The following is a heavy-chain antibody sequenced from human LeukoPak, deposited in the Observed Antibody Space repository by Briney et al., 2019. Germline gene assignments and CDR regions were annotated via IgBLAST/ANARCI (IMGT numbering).Heavy chain of an antibody. CDR3: ARLGYCSSTSCEN. V-gene: IGHV4-38-2*01. Sequence: PSETLSLTCAVSGYSISSGYYWGWIRQPPGKGLEWIGSIYHSGSTYYNLSLKSRVTISVDTSKNQFSLKLSSVTAADTAVYYCARLGYCSSTSCENWGQGTLVTVSS. D-gene: IGHD2-2*03. J-gene: IGHJ4*02. CDR1: GYSISSGYY. CDR2: IYHSGST.